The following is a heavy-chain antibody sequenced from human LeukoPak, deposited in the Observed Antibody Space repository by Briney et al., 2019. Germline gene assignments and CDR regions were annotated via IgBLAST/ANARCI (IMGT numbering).Heavy chain of an antibody. J-gene: IGHJ4*02. Sequence: ASVKVSCKASGYTFTSYGISWVRQAPGQGLEWMGWISAYNGNTNYAQKLQGRVTMTTDTSTNTAYMELRSLRSDDTAVYYCARDPSLHSGSYYSDYWGQGTLVTVSS. D-gene: IGHD1-26*01. CDR1: GYTFTSYG. V-gene: IGHV1-18*01. CDR2: ISAYNGNT. CDR3: ARDPSLHSGSYYSDY.